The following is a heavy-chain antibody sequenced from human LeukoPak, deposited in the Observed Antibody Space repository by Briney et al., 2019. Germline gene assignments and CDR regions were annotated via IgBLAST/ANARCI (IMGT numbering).Heavy chain of an antibody. Sequence: ASVKVSCKASGYTFTGYYMHWVRQAPGQGLEWMGWINPNSGGTNYAQKFQGRVTMTRDTSISTAYMELSRLRAEDTAVYYCARGTPSSSGWLYYGMDVWGQGTTVTVSS. J-gene: IGHJ6*02. V-gene: IGHV1-2*02. CDR1: GYTFTGYY. CDR3: ARGTPSSSGWLYYGMDV. D-gene: IGHD6-19*01. CDR2: INPNSGGT.